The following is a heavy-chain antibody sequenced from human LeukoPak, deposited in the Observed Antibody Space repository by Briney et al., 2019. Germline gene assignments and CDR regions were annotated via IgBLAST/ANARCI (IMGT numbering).Heavy chain of an antibody. Sequence: GASLTLSCAASGFTFSSYAMSWVRQAPGKGLEWVSASSGSGGSTYYADSVKGRFTISRDNSKNTLYLQMNSLRAEDTAVYYCAKEKLGDTAMVFDYWGQGTLVTVSS. CDR3: AKEKLGDTAMVFDY. J-gene: IGHJ4*02. V-gene: IGHV3-23*01. D-gene: IGHD5-18*01. CDR1: GFTFSSYA. CDR2: SSGSGGST.